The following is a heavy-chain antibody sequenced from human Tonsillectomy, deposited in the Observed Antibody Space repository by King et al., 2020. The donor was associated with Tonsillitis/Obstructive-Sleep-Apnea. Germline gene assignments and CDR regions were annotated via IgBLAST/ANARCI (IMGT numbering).Heavy chain of an antibody. CDR1: GGSFSGFY. V-gene: IGHV4-34*01. CDR2: IDHSGST. D-gene: IGHD1-1*01. CDR3: ARGSVENDWACDY. J-gene: IGHJ4*02. Sequence: VQLQQWGAGLLKPSETLSLTCGVYGGSFSGFYWTWIRQTPGKGLEWIGEIDHSGSTNSNPSLKSRVTISVDTSKNQFSLNLNSVTAADTAVYYCARGSVENDWACDYWGQGTLVTVSS.